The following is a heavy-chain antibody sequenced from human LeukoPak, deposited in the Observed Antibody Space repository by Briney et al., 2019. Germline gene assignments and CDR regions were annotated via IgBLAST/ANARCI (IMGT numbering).Heavy chain of an antibody. CDR2: IIPIFGTA. V-gene: IGHV1-69*13. J-gene: IGHJ4*02. CDR3: ASHRGVAVAGFFDY. D-gene: IGHD6-19*01. CDR1: GGTFSSYA. Sequence: SVKISCKASGGTFSSYAISWVRQAPGQGLEWMGGIIPIFGTANYAQKFQGRVTITADESTSTAYMELSSLRSEDTAVYYCASHRGVAVAGFFDYWGQGTLVTVSS.